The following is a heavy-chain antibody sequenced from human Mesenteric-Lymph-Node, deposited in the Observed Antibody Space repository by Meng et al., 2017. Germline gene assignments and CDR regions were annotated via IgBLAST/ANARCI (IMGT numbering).Heavy chain of an antibody. Sequence: SETLSLTCTVSGGSISSGSYYWSWIRQPAGKGLEWIGRIYTSGSTNYNPSLKSRVTISVDTSKNQFSLKLSSVTAADTAVYYCARSTTVTTWAGYYYYYGMDVWGQGTTVTVSS. V-gene: IGHV4-61*02. J-gene: IGHJ6*02. CDR1: GGSISSGSYY. D-gene: IGHD4-17*01. CDR2: IYTSGST. CDR3: ARSTTVTTWAGYYYYYGMDV.